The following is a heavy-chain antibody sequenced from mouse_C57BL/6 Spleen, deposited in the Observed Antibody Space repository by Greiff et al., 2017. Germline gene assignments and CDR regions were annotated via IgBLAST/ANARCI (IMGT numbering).Heavy chain of an antibody. CDR1: GYTFTSYW. CDR3: ARTDYYVSSPYYFDD. Sequence: QVQLQQSGAELVKPGASVKMSCKASGYTFTSYWITWVKQRPGQGLEWIGDIYPGSGSTNYNEKFKSKATLTVDTSSSTAYMQLSSLTSEDSAVYYCARTDYYVSSPYYFDDWGQGTTLTVSS. V-gene: IGHV1-55*01. J-gene: IGHJ2*01. CDR2: IYPGSGST. D-gene: IGHD1-1*01.